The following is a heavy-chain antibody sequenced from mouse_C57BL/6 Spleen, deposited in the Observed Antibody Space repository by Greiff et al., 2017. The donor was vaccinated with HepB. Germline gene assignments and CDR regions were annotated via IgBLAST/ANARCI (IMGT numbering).Heavy chain of an antibody. V-gene: IGHV1-82*01. D-gene: IGHD2-1*01. CDR2: IYPGDGDT. J-gene: IGHJ1*03. CDR3: ARSGGYGNYWYFDV. CDR1: GYAFSSSW. Sequence: VQLQQSGPELVKPGASVKISCKASGYAFSSSWMNWVKQRPGKGLEWIGRIYPGDGDTNYNGKFKGKATLTADKSSSTAYMQLSSLTSEDSAVYFCARSGGYGNYWYFDVWGTGTTVTVSS.